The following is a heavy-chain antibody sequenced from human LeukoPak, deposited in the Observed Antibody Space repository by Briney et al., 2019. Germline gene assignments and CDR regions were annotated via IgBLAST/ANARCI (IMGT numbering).Heavy chain of an antibody. D-gene: IGHD4-17*01. J-gene: IGHJ6*02. CDR3: AKGRDGDYDDYYGMDV. CDR2: ITGLGCST. Sequence: GGSLRLSCAASGFTFSSYAMSWGREAPGEGVEGGSGITGLGCSTYYAASPKRQFTLSRDHSKNTLYLQMNSLRAEDTAVYYCAKGRDGDYDDYYGMDVWGQGTTVTVSS. CDR1: GFTFSSYA. V-gene: IGHV3-23*01.